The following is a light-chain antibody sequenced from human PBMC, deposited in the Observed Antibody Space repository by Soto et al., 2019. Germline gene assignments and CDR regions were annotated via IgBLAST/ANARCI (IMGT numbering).Light chain of an antibody. CDR3: QQYHHWPVT. Sequence: IVMTHSPPPLSVPPKQRVTPSCRASQSVTRNLAWYQHTPGQSPRLLISAASSGAAGLPSRFSGSGSGTDFTLTISSLQSEDSAVYYCQQYHHWPVTLGGGTKVDIK. V-gene: IGKV3-15*01. CDR1: QSVTRN. J-gene: IGKJ4*01. CDR2: AAS.